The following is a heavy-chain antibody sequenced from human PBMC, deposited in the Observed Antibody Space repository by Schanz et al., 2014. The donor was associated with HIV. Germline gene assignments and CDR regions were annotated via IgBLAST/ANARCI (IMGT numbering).Heavy chain of an antibody. V-gene: IGHV1-69*06. CDR2: IIPNFDTP. D-gene: IGHD6-13*01. Sequence: QVQLVQSGAEVKKPGSSVRVSCKASGGTFISYAVSWVRQAPGQGLEWMGGIIPNFDTPKYAQKFQGRLTITADKSTNTVYMDLSNLAYEDTAVYYCARDSPVAAGTLDYWGQGTLVTVSS. CDR3: ARDSPVAAGTLDY. CDR1: GGTFISYA. J-gene: IGHJ4*02.